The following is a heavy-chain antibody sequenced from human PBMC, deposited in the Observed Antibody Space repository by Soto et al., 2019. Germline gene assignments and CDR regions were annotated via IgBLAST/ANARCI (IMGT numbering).Heavy chain of an antibody. V-gene: IGHV4-59*12. CDR3: ARGDYYVSGSVWFDP. Sequence: SETLSLTCTVSGGSISSYYWSWIRQPPGKGLEWIGYIYYSGSTYYNPSLKSRVSISVETSKNQFSLKLNSVTAADTAVYYCARGDYYVSGSVWFDPWGQGTLVTVSS. D-gene: IGHD3-10*01. CDR2: IYYSGST. J-gene: IGHJ5*02. CDR1: GGSISSYY.